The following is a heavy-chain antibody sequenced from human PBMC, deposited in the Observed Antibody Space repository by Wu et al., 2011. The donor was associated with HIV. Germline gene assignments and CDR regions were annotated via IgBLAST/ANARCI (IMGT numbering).Heavy chain of an antibody. Sequence: QVQLVQSGAEVKKPGSSVKVSCTASGGTFRSYSVSWVRQAPGQGLEWMGGIVPMFGTVDYAQQFQGRVTITADKSMSTVSLELNSLRSEDTAVYYCARGRGQSNDGFDVWGQGTWSPS. CDR3: ARGRGQSNDGFDV. CDR1: GGTFRSYS. V-gene: IGHV1-69*08. D-gene: IGHD3-10*01. CDR2: IVPMFGTV. J-gene: IGHJ3*01.